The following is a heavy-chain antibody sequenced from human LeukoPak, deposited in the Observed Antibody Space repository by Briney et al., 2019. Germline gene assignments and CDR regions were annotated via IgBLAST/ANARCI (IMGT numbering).Heavy chain of an antibody. V-gene: IGHV3-21*01. Sequence: PGGSLRLSCAAPGFTFSSYSMNWVRQAPGKGLEWVSSISSSSSYIYYADSVKGRFTISRDNAKNSLYLQMNSLRAEDTAVYYCARTTPGPDNVVVPAAIVHYYYYMDVWGKGTTVTVSS. J-gene: IGHJ6*03. CDR2: ISSSSSYI. CDR3: ARTTPGPDNVVVPAAIVHYYYYMDV. CDR1: GFTFSSYS. D-gene: IGHD2-2*01.